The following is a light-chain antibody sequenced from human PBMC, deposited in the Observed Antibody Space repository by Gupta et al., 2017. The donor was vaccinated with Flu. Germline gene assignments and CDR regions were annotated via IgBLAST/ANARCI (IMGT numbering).Light chain of an antibody. Sequence: PSSLSASVGDRVTTTCRASQKIRTYLDWYPQKAGKAPKLLIYAGSRLKSGVPSKFSGSGSGSDFTLTIRRRQREDFATYYCQHRYSSPYTFGQGTKLEIK. J-gene: IGKJ2*01. CDR2: AGS. CDR1: QKIRTY. V-gene: IGKV1-39*01. CDR3: QHRYSSPYT.